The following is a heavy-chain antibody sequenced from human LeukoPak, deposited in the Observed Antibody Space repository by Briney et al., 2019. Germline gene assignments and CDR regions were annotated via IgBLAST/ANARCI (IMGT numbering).Heavy chain of an antibody. CDR2: IRYDGSNK. CDR1: GFTFSSYG. J-gene: IGHJ6*03. Sequence: GGSLRLSCAASGFTFSSYGMHWVRQAPGKGLEGVAFIRYDGSNKYYADSVKGRFTISRDNSKNTLYLQMNSLRAEDTAVYYCAKGSGYDPHSDYYYYYYMDVWGKGTTVTVSS. V-gene: IGHV3-30*02. D-gene: IGHD5-12*01. CDR3: AKGSGYDPHSDYYYYYYMDV.